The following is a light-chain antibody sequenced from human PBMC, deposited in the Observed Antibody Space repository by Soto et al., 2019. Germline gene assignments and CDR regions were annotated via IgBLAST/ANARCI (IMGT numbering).Light chain of an antibody. CDR1: QSLSSN. Sequence: DRVMTQSPATLSVSPGERATLSCRASQSLSSNLAWYQQKPGQAPRLLIYGASTRATGIPARFSGSGSGTEFTLTISSLQSEDFAVYYCQQYNNWGGTFGQGTKVDIK. CDR2: GAS. J-gene: IGKJ1*01. V-gene: IGKV3-15*01. CDR3: QQYNNWGGT.